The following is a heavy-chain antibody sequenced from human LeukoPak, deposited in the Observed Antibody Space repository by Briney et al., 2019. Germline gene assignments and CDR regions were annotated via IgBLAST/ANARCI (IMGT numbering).Heavy chain of an antibody. J-gene: IGHJ5*02. Sequence: PSETLSLTCTVSGGSISNYHWSWIRQPPGKGLEWIGFIYYSGSTTYNPSLKSRATISVDTSKNQFSLKLSSVTAADTAVYYCARGTMMVGPWGQGTLVTVSS. V-gene: IGHV4-59*01. D-gene: IGHD3-22*01. CDR3: ARGTMMVGP. CDR2: IYYSGST. CDR1: GGSISNYH.